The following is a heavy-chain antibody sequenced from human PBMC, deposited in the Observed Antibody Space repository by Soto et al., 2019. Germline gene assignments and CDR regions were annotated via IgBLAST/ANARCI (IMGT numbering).Heavy chain of an antibody. D-gene: IGHD3-3*01. CDR2: ISGSGGST. V-gene: IGHV3-23*01. CDR3: AKDTRSYYDFWSGPPNDAFDI. J-gene: IGHJ3*02. CDR1: GFTFSSYA. Sequence: PGGSLRLSCAASGFTFSSYAMSWVRQAPGKGLEWVSAISGSGGSTYYADSVKGRFTISRDNSKNTLYLQMNSLRAEDTAVYYCAKDTRSYYDFWSGPPNDAFDIWGQGTMVTVSS.